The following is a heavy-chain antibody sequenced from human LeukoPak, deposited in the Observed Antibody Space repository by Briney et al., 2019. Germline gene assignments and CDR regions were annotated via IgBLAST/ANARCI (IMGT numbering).Heavy chain of an antibody. CDR3: ARVVPAAPAYYFDY. V-gene: IGHV4-34*01. CDR2: NNHSGST. CDR1: GGSFSGYY. Sequence: SETLSLTCAVYGGSFSGYYWSWIRQPPGKGLEWIGENNHSGSTNYNPSLKSRVTISVDTSKNQFSLKLSSVTAADTAVYYCARVVPAAPAYYFDYWGQGTLVTVSS. D-gene: IGHD2-2*01. J-gene: IGHJ4*02.